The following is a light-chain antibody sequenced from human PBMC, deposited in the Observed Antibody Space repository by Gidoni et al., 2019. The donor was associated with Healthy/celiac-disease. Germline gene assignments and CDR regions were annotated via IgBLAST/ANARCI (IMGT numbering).Light chain of an antibody. CDR3: CSYAGYV. CDR1: SSDVGSYNL. J-gene: IGLJ1*01. CDR2: EGS. V-gene: IGLV2-23*01. Sequence: SALPQPSPVAGSPGQSITISCTGTSSDVGSYNLVSWYQQHPGKAPKLMIYEGSKRPSGVSNRFSGSKSGNTASLTISGLQAEDEADYYCCSYAGYVFGTGTKVTVL.